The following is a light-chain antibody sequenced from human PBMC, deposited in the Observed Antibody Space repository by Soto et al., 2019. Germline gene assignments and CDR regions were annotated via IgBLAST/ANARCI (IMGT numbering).Light chain of an antibody. CDR3: QHYNSYSEA. J-gene: IGKJ1*01. CDR2: KAS. V-gene: IGKV1-5*03. CDR1: QSISTW. Sequence: DIQMTQSPSTLSAFVGARVTITCRASQSISTWLAWYQQKPGKVPKLLIFKASSLKSGVPPRFSGSGSGTEFTLTISSLQPDDFATYYCQHYNSYSEAFGQGTKVDI.